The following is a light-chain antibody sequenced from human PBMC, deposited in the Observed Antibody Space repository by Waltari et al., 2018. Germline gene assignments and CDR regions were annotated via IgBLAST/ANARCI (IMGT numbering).Light chain of an antibody. CDR3: SSYIGSSTLEL. Sequence: QSALTQPASVSGSPGQSITISSTGTSSDVGGYNYVSWYQQHPGKAPKLMIFDVSNRPSGVSNRFSGSKSVNTASLTISGLQAEDEADYYCSSYIGSSTLELFGGGTSLTVL. V-gene: IGLV2-14*03. CDR2: DVS. CDR1: SSDVGGYNY. J-gene: IGLJ2*01.